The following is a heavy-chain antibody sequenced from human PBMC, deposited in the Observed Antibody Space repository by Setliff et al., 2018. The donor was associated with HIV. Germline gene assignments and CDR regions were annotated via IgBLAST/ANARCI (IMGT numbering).Heavy chain of an antibody. CDR2: IIPMFGTR. CDR1: GGTFSSYA. D-gene: IGHD1-26*01. Sequence: SVKVSCKASGGTFSSYAINWVRQAPGQGLEWMGGIIPMFGTRNYEQKFQGRVTITTDESTSTAYMELSSLRSEDTALYYCARGQSQGYAYSGSYGAFDIWGQGTMVTVSS. J-gene: IGHJ3*02. V-gene: IGHV1-69*05. CDR3: ARGQSQGYAYSGSYGAFDI.